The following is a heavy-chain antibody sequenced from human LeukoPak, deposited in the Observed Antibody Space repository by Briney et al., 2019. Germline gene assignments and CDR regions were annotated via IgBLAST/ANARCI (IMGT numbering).Heavy chain of an antibody. D-gene: IGHD6-6*01. V-gene: IGHV4-39*01. CDR2: IYYSGST. CDR1: GGPISSSSYY. Sequence: SETLSLTCTVSGGPISSSSYYWGWIRQPPGKGLEWIGSIYYSGSTYYNPSLKSRVTISVDTSKNQFSLKLSSVTAADTAVYYRASLEYSSCCHDYWGQGTLVTVSS. CDR3: ASLEYSSCCHDY. J-gene: IGHJ4*02.